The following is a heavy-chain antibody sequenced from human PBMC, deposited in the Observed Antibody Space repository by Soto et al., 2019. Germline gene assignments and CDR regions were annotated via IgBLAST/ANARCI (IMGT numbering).Heavy chain of an antibody. J-gene: IGHJ4*02. CDR3: SKSAVQVWFEYFDY. Sequence: EVQLSQSGGGFVQPGGSPRLSCAASGFTFSSYTMSWVRQVPGKGLEWVSGIGGSGDSRYYADSVKGRFTISRDNSKNTLYLQMNSLRPEDTAVYYCSKSAVQVWFEYFDYWGQGSQVTVSS. CDR1: GFTFSSYT. D-gene: IGHD3-10*01. V-gene: IGHV3-23*01. CDR2: IGGSGDSR.